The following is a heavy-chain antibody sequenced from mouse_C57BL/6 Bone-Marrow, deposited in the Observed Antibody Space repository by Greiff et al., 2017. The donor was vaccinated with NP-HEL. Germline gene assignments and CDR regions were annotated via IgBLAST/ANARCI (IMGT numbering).Heavy chain of an antibody. D-gene: IGHD2-3*01. CDR3: ARPDGYYSAWFAY. J-gene: IGHJ3*01. CDR2: INPSSGYT. V-gene: IGHV1-4*01. CDR1: GYTFTSYT. Sequence: VQLQQSGAELARPGASVKMSCKASGYTFTSYTMHWVKQRPGQGLEWIGYINPSSGYTKYNQKFKDKATLTADKSSSTAYMQLSSLTSEDSAVYYCARPDGYYSAWFAYWGQGTLVTVSA.